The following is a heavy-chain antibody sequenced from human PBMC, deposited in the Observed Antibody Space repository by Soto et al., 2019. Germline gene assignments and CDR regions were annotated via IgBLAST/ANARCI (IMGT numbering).Heavy chain of an antibody. Sequence: EVQLVESGGGLVKPGGSLRLSCAASGFTFSSYSMNWVRQAPGKGLEWVSSISSSSSYIYYADSVKGRFTISRDNAKNSLYLQMNSLRAEDPAVYYCAKDKFGYWDYWGQGTLVTVSS. CDR1: GFTFSSYS. CDR3: AKDKFGYWDY. D-gene: IGHD2-15*01. V-gene: IGHV3-21*01. J-gene: IGHJ4*02. CDR2: ISSSSSYI.